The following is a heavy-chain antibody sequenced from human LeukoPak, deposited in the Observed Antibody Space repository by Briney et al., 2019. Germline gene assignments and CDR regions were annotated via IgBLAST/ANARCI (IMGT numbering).Heavy chain of an antibody. V-gene: IGHV3-33*06. J-gene: IGHJ4*02. Sequence: PGRSLRLSCAASGFTFSSYGMHWVRQAPGKGLEWVAVIWYDGSNKYYADSVKGRFTISRDNSKNTLYLQMNSLRAEDTAVYYCAKDSRYKGGDRLGYWGQGTLVTVSS. D-gene: IGHD2-2*02. CDR2: IWYDGSNK. CDR3: AKDSRYKGGDRLGY. CDR1: GFTFSSYG.